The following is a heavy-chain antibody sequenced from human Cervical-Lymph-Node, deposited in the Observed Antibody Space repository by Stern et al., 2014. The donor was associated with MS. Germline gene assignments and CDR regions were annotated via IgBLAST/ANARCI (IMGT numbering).Heavy chain of an antibody. D-gene: IGHD2-21*02. CDR2: MSPNSGNT. Sequence: VQLVESGAEVKKPGASVKVSCKASGYTFTNYDIKWVRRATGQGLELMGWMSPNSGNTGYGRKFQGRVTMTRDTSINTAYMEVSGLRSEDTAVYYCARVGLLYAVASSYYYYGMDVWGQGTTVTVSS. J-gene: IGHJ6*02. V-gene: IGHV1-8*02. CDR1: GYTFTNYD. CDR3: ARVGLLYAVASSYYYYGMDV.